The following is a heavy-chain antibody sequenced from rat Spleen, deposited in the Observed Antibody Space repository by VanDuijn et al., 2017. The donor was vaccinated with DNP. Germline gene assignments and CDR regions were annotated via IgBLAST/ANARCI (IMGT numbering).Heavy chain of an antibody. D-gene: IGHD5-1*01. J-gene: IGHJ2*01. CDR3: ARLGGD. Sequence: EVQLVESGGGLVQPGRSMKLSCAASGFTFSNYYMAWVRQAPTKGLEWVASISTGGGITYYRDSVKGRFTISRDNAKSTLYLQMNSLRSEDTATYYCARLGGDWGQGVMVTVSS. CDR2: ISTGGGIT. V-gene: IGHV5-25*01. CDR1: GFTFSNYY.